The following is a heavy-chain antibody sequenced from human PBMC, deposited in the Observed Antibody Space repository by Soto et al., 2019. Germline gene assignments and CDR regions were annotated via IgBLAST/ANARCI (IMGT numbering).Heavy chain of an antibody. CDR3: ARDRTLYGMDV. Sequence: SETLSLTCTVSGGSISSGDYYWSWIRQPPGKGLEWIGYIYYSGSTYYNPSPKSRVTISVDTSKNQFSLKLSSVTAADTAVYYCARDRTLYGMDVWGQGTTVTVSS. CDR1: GGSISSGDYY. V-gene: IGHV4-30-4*01. D-gene: IGHD2-2*01. J-gene: IGHJ6*02. CDR2: IYYSGST.